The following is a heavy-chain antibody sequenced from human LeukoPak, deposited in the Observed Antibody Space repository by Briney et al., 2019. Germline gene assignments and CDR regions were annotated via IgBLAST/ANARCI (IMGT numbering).Heavy chain of an antibody. CDR3: ARVVTIAAAGTGVYVFDY. CDR1: GYTFTGYY. Sequence: ASVKVSCKASGYTFTGYYMHWVRQAPGQGLEWMGWINPNSGGTNYAQKFQGRVTMTRDTSISTAYMELSSLRSEDTAVYYCARVVTIAAAGTGVYVFDYWGQGTLVTVSS. CDR2: INPNSGGT. D-gene: IGHD6-13*01. V-gene: IGHV1-2*02. J-gene: IGHJ4*02.